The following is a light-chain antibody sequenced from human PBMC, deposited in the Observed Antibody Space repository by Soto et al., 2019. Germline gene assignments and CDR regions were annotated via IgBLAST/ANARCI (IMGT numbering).Light chain of an antibody. CDR1: QSISSN. CDR3: QQYNNWHRAT. CDR2: RTS. J-gene: IGKJ4*01. V-gene: IGKV3-15*01. Sequence: EIVMTQCPATLSVSPGERATLSCRASQSISSNLAWYQQKPGQAPRLLMFRTSSRATGFPARFSGSGSGTEFNLTISSLKSEDFGVYYCQQYNNWHRATFGGGTQVDIK.